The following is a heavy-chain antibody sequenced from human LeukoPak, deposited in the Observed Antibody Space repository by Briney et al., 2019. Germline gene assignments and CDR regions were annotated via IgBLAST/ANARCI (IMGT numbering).Heavy chain of an antibody. Sequence: GESLKISCKGSGYSFTSYWIGWVRQMPGKGLEWMGIIYPGDSGTTYSPSFQGQVTISADKSTNTAYLLWSSLKASDTDVYYCARSGGWKQQLDSWGQGTLVTVSS. V-gene: IGHV5-51*01. CDR1: GYSFTSYW. CDR2: IYPGDSGT. D-gene: IGHD6-13*01. CDR3: ARSGGWKQQLDS. J-gene: IGHJ4*02.